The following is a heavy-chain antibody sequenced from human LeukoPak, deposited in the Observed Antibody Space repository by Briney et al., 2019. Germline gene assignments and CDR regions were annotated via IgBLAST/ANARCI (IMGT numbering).Heavy chain of an antibody. Sequence: SETLSLTCTVSGGSVTSGSSYWDWIRQPPGKGLEWIASISYRGSTNHNPSLKSRVTISVDTSKNQFSLKLSSVTAADPAVYYCATGDGPRFFDIWGQGTMVTVSS. D-gene: IGHD3-10*01. V-gene: IGHV4-61*01. CDR3: ATGDGPRFFDI. J-gene: IGHJ3*02. CDR1: GGSVTSGSSY. CDR2: ISYRGST.